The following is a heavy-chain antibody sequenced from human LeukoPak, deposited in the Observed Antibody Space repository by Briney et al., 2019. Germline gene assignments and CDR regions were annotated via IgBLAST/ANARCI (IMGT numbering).Heavy chain of an antibody. D-gene: IGHD3-10*01. V-gene: IGHV3-48*04. CDR2: ISATGGTI. J-gene: IGHJ4*02. CDR3: AKDQGDGSGSYYKSPFDY. Sequence: PGGSLRLSCAASGFTFSSNGMNWVRQAPGKGLEWVSYISATGGTIYYADSVKGRFTISRDNAKNSLYLQMNSLRVEDTALYYCAKDQGDGSGSYYKSPFDYWGQGTLVTVSS. CDR1: GFTFSSNG.